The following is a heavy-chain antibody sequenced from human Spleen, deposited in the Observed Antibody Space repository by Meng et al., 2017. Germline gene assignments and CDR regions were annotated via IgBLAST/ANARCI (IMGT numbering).Heavy chain of an antibody. Sequence: QLQLQESGSGLVKPSQTLSLTCAVSGGSISSGGYSWSWIRQPPGKGLEWIGYIYHSGSTYYNPSLKSRVTISVDRSKNQFSLKLSSVTAADTAVYYCARDVVGNTYLFDYWGQGTLVTVSS. J-gene: IGHJ4*02. CDR2: IYHSGST. V-gene: IGHV4-30-2*01. D-gene: IGHD1-26*01. CDR3: ARDVVGNTYLFDY. CDR1: GGSISSGGYS.